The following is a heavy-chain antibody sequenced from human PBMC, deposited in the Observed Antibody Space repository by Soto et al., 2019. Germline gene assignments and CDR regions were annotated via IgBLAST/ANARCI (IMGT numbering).Heavy chain of an antibody. CDR3: ARGQGTRENWFDP. J-gene: IGHJ5*02. CDR1: GGSISSSNW. D-gene: IGHD3-10*01. CDR2: TYHSGST. Sequence: SETLSLTCAVSGGSISSSNWWSWVRQPPGKGLEWIGETYHSGSTNYNPSLKSRVTISVDKSKNQFSLKLSSVTAADTAVYYCARGQGTRENWFDPWGQGTLVTVSS. V-gene: IGHV4-4*02.